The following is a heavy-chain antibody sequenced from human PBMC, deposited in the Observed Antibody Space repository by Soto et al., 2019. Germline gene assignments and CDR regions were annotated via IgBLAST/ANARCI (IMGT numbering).Heavy chain of an antibody. J-gene: IGHJ6*02. CDR3: ARVTTTAGRRSYYYYGMDV. CDR2: IIPIFGTA. Sequence: SVKVSCKASGCTFSSYAISWVRQAPGQGLEWMGGIIPIFGTANYAQKFQGRVTITADESTSTAYMELSSLRSEDTAVYYCARVTTTAGRRSYYYYGMDVWGQGTTVTVSS. V-gene: IGHV1-69*13. D-gene: IGHD4-4*01. CDR1: GCTFSSYA.